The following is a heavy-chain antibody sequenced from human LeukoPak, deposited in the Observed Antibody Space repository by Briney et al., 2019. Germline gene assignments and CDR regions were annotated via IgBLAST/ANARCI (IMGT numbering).Heavy chain of an antibody. J-gene: IGHJ4*02. Sequence: ASVKVSCKASGYTFTSYAMHWVRQAPGQRLEWMGWINAGNGNTKYSQKFQGGVTITADKSTSTAYMELSSLRAEDTALYYCAKGIKSKYSSSWYADYYFDYWGQGTLVTVSS. CDR2: INAGNGNT. V-gene: IGHV1-3*01. CDR1: GYTFTSYA. CDR3: AKGIKSKYSSSWYADYYFDY. D-gene: IGHD6-13*01.